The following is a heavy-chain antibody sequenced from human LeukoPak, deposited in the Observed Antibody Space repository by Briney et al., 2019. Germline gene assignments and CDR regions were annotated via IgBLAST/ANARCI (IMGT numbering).Heavy chain of an antibody. CDR1: GFTFSDYD. V-gene: IGHV3-13*01. CDR3: ARVAKERVGGVYYFDY. J-gene: IGHJ4*02. Sequence: GGSLRLSCADSGFTFSDYDMQWVRQATGKGLEWVSAIGTAGDTYYTGSVKGRFTISRENAKNSLYLQMNSLRAGDTAVYYCARVAKERVGGVYYFDYWGQGTLVTVSS. CDR2: IGTAGDT. D-gene: IGHD1-1*01.